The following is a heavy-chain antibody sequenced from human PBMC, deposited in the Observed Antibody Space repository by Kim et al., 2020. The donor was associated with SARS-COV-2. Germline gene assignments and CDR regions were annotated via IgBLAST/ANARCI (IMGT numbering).Heavy chain of an antibody. CDR1: GGTFSSYA. CDR2: IIPILGIA. CDR3: ARNYYGSGSYSDY. Sequence: SVKVSCKASGGTFSSYAISWVRQAPGQGLEWMGRIIPILGIANYAQKFQGRVTITADKSTSTAYMELSSLRSEDKDVYYCARNYYGSGSYSDYWGQGTL. V-gene: IGHV1-69*04. J-gene: IGHJ4*02. D-gene: IGHD3-10*01.